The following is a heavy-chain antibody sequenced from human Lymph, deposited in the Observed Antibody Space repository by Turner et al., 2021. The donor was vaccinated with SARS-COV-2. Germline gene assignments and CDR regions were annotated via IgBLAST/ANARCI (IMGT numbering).Heavy chain of an antibody. D-gene: IGHD1-26*01. CDR2: IYFSGST. CDR1: GGSSSSSTDY. Sequence: QLHRQESSLGLVKPSATLALTGAVAGGSSSSSTDYWGWYRQPPGTGLEWIGIIYFSGSTYYNSSPKSVVTISVITSKNSFSLKLSHVTDADTAVSSCARHPCFYSGSYSGAFDIWGQGTMVTVSS. CDR3: ARHPCFYSGSYSGAFDI. V-gene: IGHV4-39*01. J-gene: IGHJ3*02.